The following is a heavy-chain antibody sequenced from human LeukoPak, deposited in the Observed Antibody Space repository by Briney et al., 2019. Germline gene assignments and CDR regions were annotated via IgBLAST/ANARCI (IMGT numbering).Heavy chain of an antibody. CDR3: ARRTAQSSSPRGSLGY. Sequence: GESLKISCKGSGYSFTSYWLAWVRQMPGKGLEWMGIFYPGDSDTRYSPSFQGQVTISADKSISTAYLQWSSLKASDTAVYYCARRTAQSSSPRGSLGYWGQGTLVTVSS. CDR1: GYSFTSYW. CDR2: FYPGDSDT. V-gene: IGHV5-51*01. J-gene: IGHJ4*02. D-gene: IGHD6-6*01.